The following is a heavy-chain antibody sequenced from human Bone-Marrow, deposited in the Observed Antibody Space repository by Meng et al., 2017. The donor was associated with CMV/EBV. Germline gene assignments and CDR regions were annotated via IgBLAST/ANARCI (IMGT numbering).Heavy chain of an antibody. V-gene: IGHV3-30*02. CDR2: VPYDGSKN. J-gene: IGHJ4*02. CDR1: GFTFNYYG. CDR3: AKDIIPATIRGFVL. D-gene: IGHD3-3*01. Sequence: GGSLRLSCVGSGFTFNYYGIHWVRQAPAKGLEWVAFVPYDGSKNYYADSVKGRFTVSRDNSKNTLHLQMNSLRPEDTALYFCAKDIIPATIRGFVLWGQGTLVTVSS.